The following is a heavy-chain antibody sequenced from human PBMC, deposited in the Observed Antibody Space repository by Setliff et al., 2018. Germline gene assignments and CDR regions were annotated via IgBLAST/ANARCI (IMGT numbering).Heavy chain of an antibody. CDR2: INPDGSGK. CDR1: GFTVSAND. Sequence: GGSLRLSCAASGFTVSANDMTWVRQAPGKGLEWVANINPDGSGKYYVDSVKGRFPISRDNTKNSLYLQMNNLRADDTAVYYCASATGYWGQGTLVTVSS. V-gene: IGHV3-7*01. J-gene: IGHJ4*02. CDR3: ASATGY.